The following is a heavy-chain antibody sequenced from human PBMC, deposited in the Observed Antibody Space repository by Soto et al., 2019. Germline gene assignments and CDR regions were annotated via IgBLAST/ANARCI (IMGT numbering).Heavy chain of an antibody. V-gene: IGHV3-30*18. J-gene: IGHJ4*02. Sequence: GGSLRLSCAASGFTFSSYGMRWVRQAPGKGLEWVAVISYDGSNKYYADSVKGRFTISRDNSKNTLYLQMNSLRAEDTAVYYCAKGYYDFWSGYSGESPIDYWGQGTLVTVSS. CDR3: AKGYYDFWSGYSGESPIDY. CDR1: GFTFSSYG. D-gene: IGHD3-3*01. CDR2: ISYDGSNK.